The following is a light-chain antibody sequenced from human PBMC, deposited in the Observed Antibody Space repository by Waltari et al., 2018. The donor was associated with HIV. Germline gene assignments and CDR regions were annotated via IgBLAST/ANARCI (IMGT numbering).Light chain of an antibody. CDR2: DVP. Sequence: QSALIQFHSVSGSPGQSVTITCTGSSSDVGGYNYVSWYQKRPGTAPTLISFDVPNRPAGGPNRFAGSKAANTASLTISGLRAEDEAYYYCCSYADNHRWVFGGGTTLTVL. CDR1: SSDVGGYNY. J-gene: IGLJ3*02. V-gene: IGLV2-11*01. CDR3: CSYADNHRWV.